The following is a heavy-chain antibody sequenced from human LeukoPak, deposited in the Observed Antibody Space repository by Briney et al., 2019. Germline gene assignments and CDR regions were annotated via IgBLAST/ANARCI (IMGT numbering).Heavy chain of an antibody. CDR3: ARGGSSHIDY. V-gene: IGHV3-30*04. J-gene: IGHJ4*02. D-gene: IGHD6-13*01. CDR1: GFTFSSYA. CDR2: ISYDGSNK. Sequence: GGSLRLSCAASGFTFSSYAMHWVRQAPGKGVEWVAVISYDGSNKYYADSVKGRFTISRDNSKNTLYLQMNSLRAEDTAVYYCARGGSSHIDYWGQGNLVTVSS.